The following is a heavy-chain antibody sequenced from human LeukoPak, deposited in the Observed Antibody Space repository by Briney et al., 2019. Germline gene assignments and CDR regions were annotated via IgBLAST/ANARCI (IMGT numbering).Heavy chain of an antibody. D-gene: IGHD6-19*01. J-gene: IGHJ4*02. CDR1: GDSINSLDL. Sequence: ETLSLTCTVSGDSINSLDLWSWVRQPPGKGLEWVANIKEDGSVKYYVDSVKGRFTISRDNTKNVLYLQMNSLRADDTAVYFCARDSTWLLDYWGQGTLITVSS. CDR3: ARDSTWLLDY. V-gene: IGHV3-7*03. CDR2: IKEDGSVK.